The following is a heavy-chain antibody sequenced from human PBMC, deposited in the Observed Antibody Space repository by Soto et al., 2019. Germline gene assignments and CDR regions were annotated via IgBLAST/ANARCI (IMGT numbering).Heavy chain of an antibody. CDR3: ARESLQAARVSSFDY. CDR2: IKPNSGGT. V-gene: IGHV1-46*03. J-gene: IGHJ4*02. Sequence: VQLVQSGAEVQKPGASVKVSCKASGYTFTNYYMHWVRQAPGQGLEWVGIIKPNSGGTIYAQKFQGRVTMTGDTSTSTFYMDLSSLRSEDTAKYYCARESLQAARVSSFDYWGQGTLVTVS. D-gene: IGHD3-10*01. CDR1: GYTFTNYY.